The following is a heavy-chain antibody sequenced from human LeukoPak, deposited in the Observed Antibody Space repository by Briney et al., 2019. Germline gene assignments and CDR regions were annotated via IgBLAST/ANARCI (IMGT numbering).Heavy chain of an antibody. CDR3: ARAPSGLDPDYGDTSYYYYYYYMDV. J-gene: IGHJ6*03. D-gene: IGHD4-17*01. Sequence: ASVKVSCKASGYTFTSYDINWVRQATGQGLEWMGWMNPNSGNTGYAQKFQGRVTMTRNTSISTAYMELSSLRSEDTAVYYCARAPSGLDPDYGDTSYYYYYYYMDVWGKGTTVTISS. CDR1: GYTFTSYD. V-gene: IGHV1-8*01. CDR2: MNPNSGNT.